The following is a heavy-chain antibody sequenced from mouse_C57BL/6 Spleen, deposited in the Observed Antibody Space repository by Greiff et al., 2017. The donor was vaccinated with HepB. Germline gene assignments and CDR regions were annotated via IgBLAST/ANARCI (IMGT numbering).Heavy chain of an antibody. D-gene: IGHD1-1*01. CDR1: GYTFTSYW. CDR3: ARAITTVVADWYFDV. V-gene: IGHV1-50*01. Sequence: QVQLQQPGAELVKPGASVKLSCKASGYTFTSYWMQWVKQRPGQGLGWIGEIDPSDSYTNYNQKFKGKATLTVDTSSSTAYMQLSSLTSEDSAVYYCARAITTVVADWYFDVWGTGTTVTVSS. CDR2: IDPSDSYT. J-gene: IGHJ1*03.